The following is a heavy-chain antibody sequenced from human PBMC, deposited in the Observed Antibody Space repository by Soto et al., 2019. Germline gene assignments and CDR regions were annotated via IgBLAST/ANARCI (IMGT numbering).Heavy chain of an antibody. Sequence: SETLSLTCTVSGGSISSGDYYWSWIRQPPGKGLEWIGYIYYSGSTNYNPSLKSRVTISVDTSKNQFSLKLSSVTAADTAVYYCARDRAYSNPKGYYYYGMDVWGQGTTVTVSS. CDR2: IYYSGST. J-gene: IGHJ6*02. CDR3: ARDRAYSNPKGYYYYGMDV. CDR1: GGSISSGDYY. D-gene: IGHD4-4*01. V-gene: IGHV4-61*08.